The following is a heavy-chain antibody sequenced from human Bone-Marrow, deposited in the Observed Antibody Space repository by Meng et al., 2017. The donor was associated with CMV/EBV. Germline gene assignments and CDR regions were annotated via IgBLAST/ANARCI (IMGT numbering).Heavy chain of an antibody. V-gene: IGHV3-21*01. D-gene: IGHD6-19*01. J-gene: IGHJ4*02. Sequence: GESLKISCAASGFSLSGSSMSWLRQAPGKGLVWVSTIGNGGHTYYADSVKGRFTVSRDDAENELYLHMSSLRVEDTAVYFCARDGTGWSRDHWGQGARVTVSS. CDR1: GFSLSGSS. CDR3: ARDGTGWSRDH. CDR2: IGNGGHT.